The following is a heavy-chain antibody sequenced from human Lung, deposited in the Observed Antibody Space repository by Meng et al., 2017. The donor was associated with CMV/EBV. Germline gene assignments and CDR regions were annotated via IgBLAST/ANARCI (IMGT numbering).Heavy chain of an antibody. V-gene: IGHV4-4*02. CDR2: IYHSGST. CDR1: GGSISSSNW. CDR3: ARVGQWLPIDY. J-gene: IGHJ4*02. Sequence: QVQWQGSGQGLVKPSVTRSPTCAGPGGSISSSNWWSWVRQPPGKGLEWIGEIYHSGSTNYNPSLKSRVTISVDNSKNQFSLNLSSVTAADTAVYYCARVGQWLPIDYWGQGTLVTVSS. D-gene: IGHD6-19*01.